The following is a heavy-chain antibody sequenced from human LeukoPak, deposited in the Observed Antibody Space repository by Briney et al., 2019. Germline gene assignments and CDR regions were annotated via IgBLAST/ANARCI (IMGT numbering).Heavy chain of an antibody. CDR1: GFTFSSYG. CDR2: ISYDGSNK. Sequence: GRSLRLSCAASGFTFSSYGMHWVRQAPGKGLEWVAVISYDGSNKYYADSVKGRFTISRDNSKNTLYLQMNSLRAEDTAVYYCVKGTSCYMGGVCYYYGMDVWGQGTTVTVSS. D-gene: IGHD2-2*02. CDR3: VKGTSCYMGGVCYYYGMDV. J-gene: IGHJ6*02. V-gene: IGHV3-30*18.